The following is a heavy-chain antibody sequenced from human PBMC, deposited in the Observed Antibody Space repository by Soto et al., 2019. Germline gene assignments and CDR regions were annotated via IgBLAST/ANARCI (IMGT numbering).Heavy chain of an antibody. J-gene: IGHJ5*02. CDR3: ARGYGSGSYWYWFDP. CDR1: GYTFTSYD. D-gene: IGHD3-10*01. V-gene: IGHV1-8*01. Sequence: ASVKVSCQASGYTFTSYDINWVRQATGQGLEWMGWMNPNRGNTGYAQKFQGRVTMTRNTSISTAYMELSSLRSEDTAVYYCARGYGSGSYWYWFDPWGQGTLVTVSS. CDR2: MNPNRGNT.